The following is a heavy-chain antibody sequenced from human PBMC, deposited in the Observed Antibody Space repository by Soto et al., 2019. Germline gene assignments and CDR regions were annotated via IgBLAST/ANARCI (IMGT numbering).Heavy chain of an antibody. CDR3: VRDPQVAPAFDP. D-gene: IGHD2-15*01. Sequence: EVQLVESGGGLVKPGGSLRLSCAASGFTFSSYSMNWVRQAPGKGLEWVSSISSSSSYIYYADSVKGRFTISRDNAKNLLYLQMISLRAEDTAVYYCVRDPQVAPAFDPWGQGTLVTVSS. V-gene: IGHV3-21*01. CDR1: GFTFSSYS. CDR2: ISSSSSYI. J-gene: IGHJ5*02.